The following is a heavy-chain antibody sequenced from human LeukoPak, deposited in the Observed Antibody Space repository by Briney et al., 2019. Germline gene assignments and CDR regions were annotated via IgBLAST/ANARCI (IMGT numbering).Heavy chain of an antibody. CDR1: GGSISYYY. V-gene: IGHV4-59*01. CDR2: IYYSGTT. Sequence: SETLSLTCTVSGGSISYYYWSWIRQPPGKGLEWIGYIYYSGTTNYNPSLKSRVTISVDTSKNQFSLQLRSVTAADTAVYYCAREDPPTTVPEGMDVWGQGTTVTVSS. CDR3: AREDPPTTVPEGMDV. J-gene: IGHJ6*02. D-gene: IGHD4-17*01.